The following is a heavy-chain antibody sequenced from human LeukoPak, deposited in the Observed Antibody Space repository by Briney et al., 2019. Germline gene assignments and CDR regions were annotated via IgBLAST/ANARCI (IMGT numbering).Heavy chain of an antibody. D-gene: IGHD3-10*01. Sequence: GESLRLSCAASGFNFNAAWMSWVRQTPGKGLEWIGRLKSKGSGGTTDYAAPVKGRFTISRDDSKNTLYLQMNSLKIEDTAVYFCSWEMDGSFGRRLENWGQGTLVTVAS. V-gene: IGHV3-15*01. J-gene: IGHJ4*02. CDR2: LKSKGSGGTT. CDR3: SWEMDGSFGRRLEN. CDR1: GFNFNAAW.